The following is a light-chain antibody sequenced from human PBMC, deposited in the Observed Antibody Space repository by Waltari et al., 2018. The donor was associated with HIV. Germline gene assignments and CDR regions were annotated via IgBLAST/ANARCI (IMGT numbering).Light chain of an antibody. CDR2: GNN. J-gene: IGLJ2*01. CDR1: SSNIGSNF. CDR3: AAWDDSRVV. V-gene: IGLV1-47*01. Sequence: QSVLTQPPSASGTPGQRVTISCSGSSSNIGSNFVYWYQQLPGTAPKLLIYGNNQRPSGVPDRFSGSKSGTSASLAISGLRSEDEAAYYCAAWDDSRVVFGGGTKLIVL.